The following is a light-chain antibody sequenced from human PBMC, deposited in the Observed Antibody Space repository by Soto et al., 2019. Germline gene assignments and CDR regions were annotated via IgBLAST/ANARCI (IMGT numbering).Light chain of an antibody. CDR3: QQDGRSPFT. Sequence: EIVLTQSPGTLSLSPGERATLSCRASQSVSSSYLAWYQQKPGQAPRLLIYGASSRATGIPGMFSGSGSGTDFALTISRLEPEDSSVYYCQQDGRSPFTVDPGIKVDIK. J-gene: IGKJ3*01. CDR1: QSVSSSY. V-gene: IGKV3-20*01. CDR2: GAS.